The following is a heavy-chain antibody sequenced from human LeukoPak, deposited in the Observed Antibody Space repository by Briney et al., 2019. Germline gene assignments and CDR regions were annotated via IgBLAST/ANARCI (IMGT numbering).Heavy chain of an antibody. D-gene: IGHD3-10*01. CDR2: IFPRTSEV. CDR3: ARHTGRPQAGWFDP. Sequence: GESLKISCKDVGNTFGTYWVGWVRQMPGKGLEYMGIIFPRTSEVRYGPAFQGQVTISADKSLSTAYLQWTGLKASDTAMYYCARHTGRPQAGWFDPWGQGALVTVSA. CDR1: GNTFGTYW. V-gene: IGHV5-51*01. J-gene: IGHJ5*02.